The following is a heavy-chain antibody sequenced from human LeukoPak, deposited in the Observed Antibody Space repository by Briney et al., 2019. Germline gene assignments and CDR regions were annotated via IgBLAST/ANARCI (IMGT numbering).Heavy chain of an antibody. CDR1: GFTFSTYS. Sequence: GGSLRLSCAASGFTFSTYSMNWARQAPGKGLEWVAVISYDGPNKYYADSVKGRFTISRDNSKNTLYLQMNSLRAEDTAVYYCAKGRYHLATVTLLDYWGQGTLVTVSS. D-gene: IGHD4-17*01. CDR2: ISYDGPNK. J-gene: IGHJ4*02. CDR3: AKGRYHLATVTLLDY. V-gene: IGHV3-30*18.